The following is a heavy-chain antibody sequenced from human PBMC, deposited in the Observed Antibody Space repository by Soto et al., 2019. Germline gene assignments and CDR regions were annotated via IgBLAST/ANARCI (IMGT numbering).Heavy chain of an antibody. V-gene: IGHV1-3*01. Sequence: QVQLVQSGAEVKKPGASVKVSCKASGYTFTNSTMHWVRQAPGQRLEWMGWINVGNGKTKYSQKFQGRVTITRDTSASKAYMELSSLGSEDTAVYFCARGLLAAAVNDYWGQGTLVTVSS. CDR3: ARGLLAAAVNDY. CDR2: INVGNGKT. J-gene: IGHJ4*02. D-gene: IGHD6-13*01. CDR1: GYTFTNST.